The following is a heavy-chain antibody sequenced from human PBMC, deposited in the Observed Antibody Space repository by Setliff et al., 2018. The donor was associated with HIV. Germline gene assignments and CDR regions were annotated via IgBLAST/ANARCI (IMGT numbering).Heavy chain of an antibody. D-gene: IGHD6-13*01. Sequence: PSETLSLTCTVSGGSISSSSYYWGWIRQPPGKGLEWIGSIYYSGSTYYNPSLKSRVTISVDTSKNQFSLKLSSVTAADTAVYYCARGGFFYSSSWYPFDYWGQGTLVTVSS. J-gene: IGHJ4*02. CDR2: IYYSGST. CDR1: GGSISSSSYY. CDR3: ARGGFFYSSSWYPFDY. V-gene: IGHV4-39*01.